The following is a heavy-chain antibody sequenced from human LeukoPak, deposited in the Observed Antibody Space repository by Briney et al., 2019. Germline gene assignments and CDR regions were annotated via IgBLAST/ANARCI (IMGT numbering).Heavy chain of an antibody. D-gene: IGHD6-13*01. CDR1: GGSISSYY. Sequence: SETLSLXCTVSGGSISSYYWSWIRQPPGKGLEWIGYIYYSGSTNYNPSLKSRVTISVDTSKNQFSLKLSSVTAADTAVYYCARGQQQLQVYYYYMDVWGKGTTVTVSS. J-gene: IGHJ6*03. CDR3: ARGQQQLQVYYYYMDV. V-gene: IGHV4-59*01. CDR2: IYYSGST.